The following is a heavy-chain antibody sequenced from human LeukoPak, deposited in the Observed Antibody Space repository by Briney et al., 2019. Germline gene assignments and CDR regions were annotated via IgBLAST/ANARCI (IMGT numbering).Heavy chain of an antibody. CDR3: ARASDYSSSWYWDYYYGMDV. V-gene: IGHV4-39*01. D-gene: IGHD6-13*01. CDR1: GGSISSSSYY. Sequence: SETLSLTCTVSGGSISSSSYYWGWIRQPPGKGLEWIGSIYYSGSTYYNPSLKSRVTISVDTSKNQFSLKLSSVTAADTAVYYRARASDYSSSWYWDYYYGMDVWGQGTTVTVSS. CDR2: IYYSGST. J-gene: IGHJ6*02.